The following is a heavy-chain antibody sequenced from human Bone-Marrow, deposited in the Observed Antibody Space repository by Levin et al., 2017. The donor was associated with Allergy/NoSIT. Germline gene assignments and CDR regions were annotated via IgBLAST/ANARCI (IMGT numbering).Heavy chain of an antibody. D-gene: IGHD1-26*01. V-gene: IGHV5-10-1*01. Sequence: PGGSLRLSCKGSGYSFTSYWISWVRQMPGKGLEWMGRIDPSDSYTNYSPSFQGHVTISADKSISTAYLQWSSLKASDTAMYYCARPKRGSYVIWGQGTLVTVSS. CDR1: GYSFTSYW. CDR3: ARPKRGSYVI. J-gene: IGHJ4*02. CDR2: IDPSDSYT.